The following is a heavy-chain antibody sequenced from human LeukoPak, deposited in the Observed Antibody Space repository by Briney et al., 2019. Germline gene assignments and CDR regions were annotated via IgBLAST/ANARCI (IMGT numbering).Heavy chain of an antibody. Sequence: SGGCLRLSCAAPGFTFSDYYMTSVRQAPGKGQERVSSISSSGSTLYYADSLKGRFTISSDNDKNSLYLQIDSLRPEDTAVYYCAGGFYGSSGYLDAFDIWGQGTMVTVSS. V-gene: IGHV3-11*01. D-gene: IGHD3-22*01. CDR1: GFTFSDYY. CDR3: AGGFYGSSGYLDAFDI. J-gene: IGHJ3*02. CDR2: ISSSGSTL.